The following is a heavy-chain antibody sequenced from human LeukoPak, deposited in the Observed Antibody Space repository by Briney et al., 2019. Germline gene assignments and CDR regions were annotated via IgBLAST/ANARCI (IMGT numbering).Heavy chain of an antibody. CDR1: GYTFTSYG. CDR2: ISAYNGNT. V-gene: IGHV1-18*01. Sequence: GASGKVSCKASGYTFTSYGISWVRQAPAQGLEWMGWISAYNGNTNYAQKLQGRVTMTTDTSTSTAYLELRSLRSDDTAVYYCARGGMATITGYFDLCGRGTLVTVSS. CDR3: ARGGMATITGYFDL. J-gene: IGHJ2*01. D-gene: IGHD5-24*01.